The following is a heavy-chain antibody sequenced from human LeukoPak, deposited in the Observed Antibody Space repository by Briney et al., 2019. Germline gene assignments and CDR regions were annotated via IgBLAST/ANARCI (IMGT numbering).Heavy chain of an antibody. CDR2: ISYDGSNK. V-gene: IGHV3-30*04. D-gene: IGHD3-10*01. Sequence: PGGSLRLSCAASGFTFSSYAMHWVRQAPGKGLEWVAVISYDGSNKYNADSVKGRFTISRDNSKNTLYLQTNSLRAEDTAVYYCAREFGTGYFDYWGQGTLVTVSS. CDR1: GFTFSSYA. J-gene: IGHJ4*02. CDR3: AREFGTGYFDY.